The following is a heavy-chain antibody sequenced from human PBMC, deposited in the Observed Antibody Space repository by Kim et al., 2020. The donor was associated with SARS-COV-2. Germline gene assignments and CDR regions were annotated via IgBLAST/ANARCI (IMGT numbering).Heavy chain of an antibody. J-gene: IGHJ4*02. CDR3: ARPNRAYSSSHGIDY. CDR2: IGTAGNT. Sequence: GGSLRLSCAASGFTFSIYDMHWVRQGPRKGLEWVSAIGTAGNTYYAGSVKGRFTISRENAKNSLYLHMNSLRDGDTAVYYCARPNRAYSSSHGIDYWGQGTLVTVSS. CDR1: GFTFSIYD. D-gene: IGHD6-13*01. V-gene: IGHV3-13*01.